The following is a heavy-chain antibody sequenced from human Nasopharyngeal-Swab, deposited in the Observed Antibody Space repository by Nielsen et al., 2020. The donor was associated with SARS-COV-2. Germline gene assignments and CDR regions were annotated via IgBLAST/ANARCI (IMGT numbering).Heavy chain of an antibody. Sequence: SETLSLTCTVSGASISSDYWTWIRQPPGKGLEWIGYISHNSGTNYNPSLKSRVTMFMDTSKNQFSLKLRSVTAADTAVYYCAKEGATGWFDPWGQGTLVTVSS. CDR1: GASISSDY. CDR3: AKEGATGWFDP. V-gene: IGHV4-59*01. J-gene: IGHJ5*02. CDR2: ISHNSGT.